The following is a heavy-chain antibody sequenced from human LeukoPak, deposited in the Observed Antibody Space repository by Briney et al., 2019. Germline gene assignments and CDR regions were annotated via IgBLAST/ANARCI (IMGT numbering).Heavy chain of an antibody. CDR1: GFTFSSYA. CDR2: ISYDGSNK. D-gene: IGHD1-26*01. Sequence: GGSLRLSCADSGFTFSSYAMHWVRQAPGKGLEWVAVISYDGSNKYYADSVKGRFTISRDNSKNTLYLQMNSLRAEDTAVYYCAKWNRGAFDYWGQGTLVTVSS. J-gene: IGHJ4*02. V-gene: IGHV3-30*04. CDR3: AKWNRGAFDY.